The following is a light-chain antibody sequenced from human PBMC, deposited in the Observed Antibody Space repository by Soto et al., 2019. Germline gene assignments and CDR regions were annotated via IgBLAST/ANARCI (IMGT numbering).Light chain of an antibody. V-gene: IGKV1-5*03. Sequence: DILMTQSPSFLSASVGDIVTITCRASQSISTWVAWYQQKPGKAPKLLIYKTSSLESGVPSRFSGSGSGTEFSLTISSLQPDDFATYYCQQYHSWTFGQGTKVDIK. CDR3: QQYHSWT. J-gene: IGKJ1*01. CDR1: QSISTW. CDR2: KTS.